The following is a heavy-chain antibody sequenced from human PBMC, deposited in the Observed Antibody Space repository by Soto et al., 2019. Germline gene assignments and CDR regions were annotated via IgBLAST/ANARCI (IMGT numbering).Heavy chain of an antibody. J-gene: IGHJ4*02. V-gene: IGHV4-39*01. CDR3: ARHGSGSQYPVDS. D-gene: IGHD3-10*01. Sequence: QLQLQESGPGLVQPSGTLSLTCTVSGGSITSGDNYYWGWVRQPPGKGLEYIGSVHHNGRTYSNPALKRRVTVSADPSKNQFSLKLTSVTAADTAVYYCARHGSGSQYPVDSWGQGILVTVSS. CDR1: GGSITSGDNYY. CDR2: VHHNGRT.